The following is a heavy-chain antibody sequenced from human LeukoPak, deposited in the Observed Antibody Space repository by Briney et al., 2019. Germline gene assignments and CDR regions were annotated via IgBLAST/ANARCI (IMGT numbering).Heavy chain of an antibody. Sequence: PSETLSLTCSISGDSIRRNYWSWIRQPSGKGLEWIGYIHYSGNTNYNPSLKSRVSISVDTSKNQFSLKLTSVTAADTAVYYCAAYRSGTHYNSYYFDDWGQGTLVTVSS. CDR1: GDSIRRNY. CDR3: AAYRSGTHYNSYYFDD. J-gene: IGHJ4*02. CDR2: IHYSGNT. V-gene: IGHV4-59*08. D-gene: IGHD3-10*01.